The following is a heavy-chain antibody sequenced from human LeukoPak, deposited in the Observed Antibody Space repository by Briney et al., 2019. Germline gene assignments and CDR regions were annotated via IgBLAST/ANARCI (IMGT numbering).Heavy chain of an antibody. Sequence: ASVKVSCKASGYTFTGYYLHWVRQAPGQGLEWMGWINPNSGGTNYAQKFQGRVTMTRDTSISTAYMELSRLRSDDTAVYYCARVRLGYCSSTSCYGPFYFDYWGQGTLVTVSS. V-gene: IGHV1-2*02. CDR2: INPNSGGT. CDR1: GYTFTGYY. D-gene: IGHD2-2*01. J-gene: IGHJ4*02. CDR3: ARVRLGYCSSTSCYGPFYFDY.